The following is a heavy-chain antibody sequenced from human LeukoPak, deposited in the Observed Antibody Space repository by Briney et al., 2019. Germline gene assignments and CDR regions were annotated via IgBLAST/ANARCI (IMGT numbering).Heavy chain of an antibody. CDR2: MNPNCGNT. V-gene: IGHV1-8*01. Sequence: ASVKVSCRASGYTFTSYDVKWVRQATGQGLEWMGRMNPNCGNTDYAQKFQGRVTMTRNTSISTAYMELSSLTSEDTAMYYCARRGKGLGYYMDVWGKGTTVTISS. D-gene: IGHD3-16*01. CDR1: GYTFTSYD. J-gene: IGHJ6*03. CDR3: ARRGKGLGYYMDV.